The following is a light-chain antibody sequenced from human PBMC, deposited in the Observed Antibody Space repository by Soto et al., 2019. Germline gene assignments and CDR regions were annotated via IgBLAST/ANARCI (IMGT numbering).Light chain of an antibody. V-gene: IGKV3-20*01. CDR2: GAS. J-gene: IGKJ1*01. CDR1: QSVSNNY. Sequence: EIVLTQSPGTLSLSPGERATLSCRASQSVSNNYLAWYQQKPGQGPSLLIYGASSRATGIPDRFSGSGSGTDFTLTISRLEPEDFAVYYCQQYGTPPQTFGQGTKVDIK. CDR3: QQYGTPPQT.